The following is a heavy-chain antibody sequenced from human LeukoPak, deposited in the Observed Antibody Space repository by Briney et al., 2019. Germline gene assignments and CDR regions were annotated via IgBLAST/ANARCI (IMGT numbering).Heavy chain of an antibody. Sequence: GGILRLSCSASGFTFTTYGMNWVRQAPGKGLEWVSGIGGSGTRIYYADSVKGRFTISRDNSKNTLYLQMNSLRDEDTAVYYCAKDSHWILFDDWGQGTLVTVSS. V-gene: IGHV3-23*01. CDR1: GFTFTTYG. CDR2: IGGSGTRI. J-gene: IGHJ4*02. D-gene: IGHD2-2*03. CDR3: AKDSHWILFDD.